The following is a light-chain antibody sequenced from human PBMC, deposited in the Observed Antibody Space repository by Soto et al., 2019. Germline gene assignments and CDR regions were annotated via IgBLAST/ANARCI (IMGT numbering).Light chain of an antibody. Sequence: DIQMTQSPSSVSASVGDRVTITCRASQGISSWLAWFQQKPGKAPNLLTYSAFSLQSGVPSRFSGSGSGTDVTLTSSSLQPEDFATYDCQQANSLGMYTFGQGTKLKIK. V-gene: IGKV1-12*01. CDR2: SAF. CDR3: QQANSLGMYT. CDR1: QGISSW. J-gene: IGKJ2*01.